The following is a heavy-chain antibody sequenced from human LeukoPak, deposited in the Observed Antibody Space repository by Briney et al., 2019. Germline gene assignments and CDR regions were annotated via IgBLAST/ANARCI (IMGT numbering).Heavy chain of an antibody. Sequence: GGSLRLSCAVSGFTFDDYAMHWVRQAPGKGLEWVSGISWNSGTIGYADSVKGRFTISRDNAKNSLYLQMKSLRDEDTALYYCAKDSGVYYYDRSSHFDYWGQGTLVTVSS. D-gene: IGHD3-22*01. CDR3: AKDSGVYYYDRSSHFDY. V-gene: IGHV3-9*01. J-gene: IGHJ4*02. CDR2: ISWNSGTI. CDR1: GFTFDDYA.